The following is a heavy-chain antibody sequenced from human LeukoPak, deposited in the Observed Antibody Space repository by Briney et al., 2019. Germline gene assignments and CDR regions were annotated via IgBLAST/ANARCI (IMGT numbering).Heavy chain of an antibody. D-gene: IGHD5-18*01. CDR1: GYTFTSYD. CDR3: ARDTATYYYYMDV. V-gene: IGHV1-8*02. Sequence: ASVKVSCKASGYTFTSYDINWVRQATGQGLEWMGWMNPNSGNTGYAQKFQGRVTMTRDMSTSTVYMELSSLRSEDTAVYYCARDTATYYYYMDVWGKGTTVTVSS. CDR2: MNPNSGNT. J-gene: IGHJ6*03.